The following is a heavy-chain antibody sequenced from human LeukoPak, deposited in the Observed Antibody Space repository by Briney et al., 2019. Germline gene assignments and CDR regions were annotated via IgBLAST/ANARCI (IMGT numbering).Heavy chain of an antibody. CDR1: GFTFSGSA. D-gene: IGHD3-10*01. CDR3: ARTLAYGFGAFDI. V-gene: IGHV3-21*01. CDR2: ISSSSSYI. Sequence: GGSLRLSCAASGFTFSGSAMNWVRQAPGKGLEWVSSISSSSSYIYYADSVKGRFTISRDNAKNSLYLQMNSLRAEDTAVYYCARTLAYGFGAFDIWGQGTMVTVSS. J-gene: IGHJ3*02.